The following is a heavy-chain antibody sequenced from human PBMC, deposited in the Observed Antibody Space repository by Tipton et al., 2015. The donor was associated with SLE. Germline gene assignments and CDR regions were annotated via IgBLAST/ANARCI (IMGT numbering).Heavy chain of an antibody. CDR1: GYSISSGYY. Sequence: TLSLTCSVTGYSISSGYYWGWIRQPPGRGLEWIGSFHHKGSSYYSPSLGSRVTISADMSRNQFSLTLSSVTAADTAVYYCARDTDRGSSAYAGAFDFWGQGTLVTVSS. CDR2: FHHKGSS. D-gene: IGHD3-22*01. J-gene: IGHJ4*02. CDR3: ARDTDRGSSAYAGAFDF. V-gene: IGHV4-38-2*02.